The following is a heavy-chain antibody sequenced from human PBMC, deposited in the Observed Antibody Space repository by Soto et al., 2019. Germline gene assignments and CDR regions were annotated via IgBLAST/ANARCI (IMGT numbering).Heavy chain of an antibody. D-gene: IGHD6-19*01. Sequence: AGGSLRLSCAASGFTFSSYAMSWVRQAPGKGLEWVSAISGSGGSTYYADSVKGRFTISRDNSKNTLYLQMNSLRAEDTAVYYCAKDGNRYSSRWPSDYWGQGALVTVSS. J-gene: IGHJ4*02. CDR2: ISGSGGST. V-gene: IGHV3-23*01. CDR1: GFTFSSYA. CDR3: AKDGNRYSSRWPSDY.